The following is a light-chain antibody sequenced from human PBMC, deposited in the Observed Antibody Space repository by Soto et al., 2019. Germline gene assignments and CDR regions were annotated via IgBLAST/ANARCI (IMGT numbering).Light chain of an antibody. V-gene: IGKV3-15*01. CDR1: QSVSSN. CDR3: QQYNIWPPWT. Sequence: EIVMTQSPATLSVSPGERATLSCRASQSVSSNLAWYQQKPGQAPRLLIYGASTRATGIPARLSGSGSGTEFTLTISSLQSEDFAVYYCQQYNIWPPWTFGQGTKVEIK. CDR2: GAS. J-gene: IGKJ1*01.